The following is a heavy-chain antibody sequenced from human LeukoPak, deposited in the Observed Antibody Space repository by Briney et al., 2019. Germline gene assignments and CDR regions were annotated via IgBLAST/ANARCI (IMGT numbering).Heavy chain of an antibody. CDR3: ARDLGHGYSYGYYYYYGMDV. V-gene: IGHV3-11*06. CDR2: ISSTSSYI. CDR1: GFTFSDYY. Sequence: GGSLRLSCAASGFTFSDYYMSWIRQAPGKGLEWVSYISSTSSYINYADSVRGRFTISRDNAENSLYLQMNSLRAEDTAVYYCARDLGHGYSYGYYYYYGMDVWGQGTTVTVSS. J-gene: IGHJ6*02. D-gene: IGHD5-18*01.